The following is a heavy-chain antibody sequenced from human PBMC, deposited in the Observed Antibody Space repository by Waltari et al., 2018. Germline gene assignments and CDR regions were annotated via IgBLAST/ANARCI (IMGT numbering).Heavy chain of an antibody. Sequence: DVQLVQSGAEVKKPGESLKISCKASGYSFTNYWIGWVRQMPGKGLEWMGSIYPGDSDTRYSPSFQGQVTISVDKSINTAYLQWSSLKASDTAMYYCARSFYSSSWYFLDYWDQGTLVTVSS. CDR2: IYPGDSDT. J-gene: IGHJ4*02. CDR3: ARSFYSSSWYFLDY. CDR1: GYSFTNYW. D-gene: IGHD6-13*01. V-gene: IGHV5-51*01.